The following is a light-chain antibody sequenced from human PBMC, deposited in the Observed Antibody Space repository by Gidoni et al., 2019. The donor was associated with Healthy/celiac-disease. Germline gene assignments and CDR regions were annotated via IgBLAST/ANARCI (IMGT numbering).Light chain of an antibody. CDR3: QQSYSTLT. CDR2: AAS. Sequence: IHMTQSPSSLSASVGDRVTITCRESQSITSYLNCHQQKPGKAPKLLIYAASSLQSGVPSRFSGSGSGTDFTITSSVLQHEDFAYYYCQQSYSTLTFGGGTKVEIK. CDR1: QSITSY. J-gene: IGKJ4*01. V-gene: IGKV1-39*01.